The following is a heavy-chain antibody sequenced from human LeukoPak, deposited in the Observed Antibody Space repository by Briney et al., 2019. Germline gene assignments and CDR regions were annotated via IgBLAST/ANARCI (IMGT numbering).Heavy chain of an antibody. CDR3: ARGTCSSTSCYDNWFDP. D-gene: IGHD2-2*01. J-gene: IGHJ5*02. V-gene: IGHV4-34*01. Sequence: TETLSLTCAVYGGSFSGYYWSWIRQPPGKGLEWIGEINHSGSTNYNPSLKSRVTISVDTSKNQFSLKLSSVTAADTAVYYCARGTCSSTSCYDNWFDPWGQGTLVTVSS. CDR2: INHSGST. CDR1: GGSFSGYY.